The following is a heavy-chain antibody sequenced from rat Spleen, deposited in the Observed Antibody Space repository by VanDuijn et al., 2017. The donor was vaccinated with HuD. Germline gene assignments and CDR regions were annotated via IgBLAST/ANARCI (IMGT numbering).Heavy chain of an antibody. CDR2: ISSDGRRN. CDR3: ARRPYYYSAYFDY. D-gene: IGHD1-1*01. J-gene: IGHJ2*01. Sequence: EVQLVESGGGLVQPGSPLKLSCAASGFTFSSNWLNWIRQAPGKGLEWVATISSDGRRNYYRDSVKGRFTISRDNAKRSLYLQMDSLRSEDTATYYCARRPYYYSAYFDYWGQGVMVTVSS. CDR1: GFTFSSNW. V-gene: IGHV5-29*01.